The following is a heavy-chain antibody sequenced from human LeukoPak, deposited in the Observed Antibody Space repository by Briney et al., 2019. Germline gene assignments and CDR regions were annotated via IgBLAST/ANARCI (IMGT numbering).Heavy chain of an antibody. CDR3: ASGSGSYYNSFDY. CDR1: GFTFSHYC. J-gene: IGHJ4*02. D-gene: IGHD3-10*01. V-gene: IGHV3-7*01. Sequence: GGSLRLSCAASGFTFSHYCMSWVRQAPGKGLEWVANIKQDGSEKYYVDSVKGRFTISRDNAKNSLYLQMNSLRAEDTAVYYCASGSGSYYNSFDYWGQGTLVTVSS. CDR2: IKQDGSEK.